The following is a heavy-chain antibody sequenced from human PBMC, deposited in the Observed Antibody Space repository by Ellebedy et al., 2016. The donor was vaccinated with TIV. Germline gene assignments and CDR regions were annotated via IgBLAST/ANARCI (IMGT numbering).Heavy chain of an antibody. V-gene: IGHV3-9*01. CDR2: ITWYGSIL. D-gene: IGHD5-12*01. CDR3: ATSLHPGRAIRGLDY. CDR1: GFSVDAYS. Sequence: SLKISFVASGFSVDAYSMHLVRQVPGKGLQWVAGITWYGSILDYADSVKGRFSIYRDHANNSLYLHMHNVRADDPAFYFCATSLHPGRAIRGLDYWGRGTLVTVSS. J-gene: IGHJ4*02.